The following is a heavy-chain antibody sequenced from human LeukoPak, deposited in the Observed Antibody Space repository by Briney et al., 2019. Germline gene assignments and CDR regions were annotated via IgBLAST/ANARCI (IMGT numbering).Heavy chain of an antibody. CDR3: ARGGYSGYDPYYFDY. D-gene: IGHD5-12*01. CDR2: VYTSGST. CDR1: GGSIRNYY. V-gene: IGHV4-4*07. Sequence: SETLSLTCTVSGGSIRNYYWNWIRQPAGKGLEWIGRVYTSGSTNCNPSLSSRVTMSIDTSENQFSLKLNSVTAADTAAYYCARGGYSGYDPYYFDYWGQGTLVTVSS. J-gene: IGHJ4*02.